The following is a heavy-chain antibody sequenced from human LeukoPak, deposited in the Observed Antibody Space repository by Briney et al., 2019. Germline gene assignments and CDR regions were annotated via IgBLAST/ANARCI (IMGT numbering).Heavy chain of an antibody. V-gene: IGHV4-4*02. Sequence: SETLTLTCAVSGGSISSSNWWSWVRQPPGKGLEWIGEIYHSGSTNYNPSLKSRVTISVDRSKNHFSLKLSSVTAADTAVYYCARGRGLELSAFDIWGQGTMVTVSS. J-gene: IGHJ3*02. CDR2: IYHSGST. CDR1: GGSISSSNW. CDR3: ARGRGLELSAFDI. D-gene: IGHD1-26*01.